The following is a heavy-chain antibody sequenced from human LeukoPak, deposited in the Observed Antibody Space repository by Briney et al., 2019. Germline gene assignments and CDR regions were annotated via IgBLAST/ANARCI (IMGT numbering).Heavy chain of an antibody. CDR1: GFTVSRNY. J-gene: IGHJ4*02. D-gene: IGHD1-26*01. CDR3: ARDEVGATTEFDY. CDR2: LYSGGST. V-gene: IGHV3-66*01. Sequence: GGSLRLSCVASGFTVSRNYMSWVRQAPGKGLEWVSVLYSGGSTYYADSVKGRFTISRDNAKNSLYLQMNRLRAEDTAVYYCARDEVGATTEFDYWGQGTLVTVSS.